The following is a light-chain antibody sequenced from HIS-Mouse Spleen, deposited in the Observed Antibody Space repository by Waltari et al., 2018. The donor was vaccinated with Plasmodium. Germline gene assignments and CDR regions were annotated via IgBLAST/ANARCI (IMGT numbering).Light chain of an antibody. J-gene: IGLJ2*01. CDR3: CSYAGSYTWV. CDR1: SSDVGGYTY. CDR2: DVS. Sequence: QSALTQPRSVSGSPGPSVTISCTGTSSDVGGYTYVPWYQQHPGKAPKRMIYDVSKRPSGVPDRFSGSKSGNTASLTISGLQAEDEADYYCCSYAGSYTWVFGGGTKLTVL. V-gene: IGLV2-11*01.